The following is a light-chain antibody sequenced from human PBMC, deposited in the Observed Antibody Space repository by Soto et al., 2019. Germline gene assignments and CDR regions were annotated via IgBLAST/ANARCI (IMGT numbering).Light chain of an antibody. CDR2: AAS. CDR3: QQSYDTPWT. CDR1: QNIDTY. V-gene: IGKV1-39*01. J-gene: IGKJ1*01. Sequence: DIQMTQSPSSLSASVGDRVTITCRASQNIDTYFNRYQQKPGNAPKLLIYAASNLQSGVPSRFSGGGSGTDFPLTISSLRPEDFATYYCQQSYDTPWTFGQGTKVEIK.